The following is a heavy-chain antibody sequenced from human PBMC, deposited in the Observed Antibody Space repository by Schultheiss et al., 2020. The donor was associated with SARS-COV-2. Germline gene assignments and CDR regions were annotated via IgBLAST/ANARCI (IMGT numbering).Heavy chain of an antibody. J-gene: IGHJ4*02. CDR3: AKKRHGDYFLPLDY. CDR1: GFTFSSYA. V-gene: IGHV3-23*03. D-gene: IGHD4-17*01. Sequence: SCAASGFTFSSYAMSWVRQAPGKGLEWVSVIYSGGSTYYADSVKGRFTISRDNSKNTLYLQMNSLRAEDTAVYYCAKKRHGDYFLPLDYWGQGTVVTVSS. CDR2: IYSGGST.